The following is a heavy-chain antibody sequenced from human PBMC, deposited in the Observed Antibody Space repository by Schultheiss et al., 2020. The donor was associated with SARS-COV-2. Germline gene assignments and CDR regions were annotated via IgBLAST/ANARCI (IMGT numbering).Heavy chain of an antibody. V-gene: IGHV4-4*02. D-gene: IGHD4-23*01. J-gene: IGHJ4*02. CDR3: ARADRQDYGGALHDF. CDR2: IYYSGST. CDR1: GGSISSSNW. Sequence: SETLSLTCTVSGGSISSSNWWSWVRQPPGKGLEWIGYIYYSGSTYYNPSLKSRVTISLDTSKNQFSLKLSSVTAADTAVYYCARADRQDYGGALHDFWGQGTLVTVSS.